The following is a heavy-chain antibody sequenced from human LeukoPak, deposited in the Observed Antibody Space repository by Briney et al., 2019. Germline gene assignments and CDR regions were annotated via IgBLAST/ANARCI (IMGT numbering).Heavy chain of an antibody. Sequence: GGSLRLSCAASGFTFSGYGMHWVRQAPGKGLEWVAVISYDGSEKYYADSVKGRFTISRDNSKNTVFLLMNSLRAEDKAVYYCAKSGPSQSRYFDWLLSLEDWGQGALVTVSS. CDR1: GFTFSGYG. D-gene: IGHD3-9*01. CDR3: AKSGPSQSRYFDWLLSLED. CDR2: ISYDGSEK. J-gene: IGHJ4*02. V-gene: IGHV3-30*18.